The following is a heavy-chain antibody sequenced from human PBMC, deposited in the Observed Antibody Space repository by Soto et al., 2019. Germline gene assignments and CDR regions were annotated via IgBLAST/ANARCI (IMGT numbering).Heavy chain of an antibody. CDR1: GGSISSSSYY. CDR3: ATHYVAARLGKWDY. Sequence: QLQLQESGPGLVKPSETLSLTCTVSGGSISSSSYYWGWIRQPPGKGLEWIGSIYYSGSTYYNPSLKSRVTISVDTSKNQFSLKLSSVTAADTAVYYCATHYVAARLGKWDYWGQGTLVTVSS. CDR2: IYYSGST. V-gene: IGHV4-39*01. J-gene: IGHJ4*02. D-gene: IGHD6-6*01.